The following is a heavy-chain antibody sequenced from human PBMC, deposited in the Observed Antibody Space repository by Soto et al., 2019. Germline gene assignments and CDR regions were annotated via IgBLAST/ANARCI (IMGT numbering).Heavy chain of an antibody. CDR1: GASIRSYY. CDR2: VYTSDYT. D-gene: IGHD6-13*01. Sequence: SETLSLTCSVSGASIRSYYWHWIRQPPVKGLEWIGYVYTSDYTRYSSSLKSPVTISVDTSKSELYLGLNSVTTEDTAVYYWASSVGHAGYVFYYNGIDVWGQGSTGTGYS. J-gene: IGHJ6*02. V-gene: IGHV4-4*08. CDR3: ASSVGHAGYVFYYNGIDV.